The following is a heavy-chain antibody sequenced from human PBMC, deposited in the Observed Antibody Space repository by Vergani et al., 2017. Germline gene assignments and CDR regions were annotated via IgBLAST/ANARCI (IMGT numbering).Heavy chain of an antibody. Sequence: QVQLVESGGGVVQPGGSLRLSCAASGFTFSSYAMHWVRQAPGKGLGWVAVISYDGSNKYYADSVKGRFTISRDNSKNTLYLQMNSLRAEDTAVYYCARDRTQGLLWFGELSDPWGQGTLVTVSS. J-gene: IGHJ5*02. V-gene: IGHV3-30-3*01. CDR3: ARDRTQGLLWFGELSDP. CDR1: GFTFSSYA. D-gene: IGHD3-10*01. CDR2: ISYDGSNK.